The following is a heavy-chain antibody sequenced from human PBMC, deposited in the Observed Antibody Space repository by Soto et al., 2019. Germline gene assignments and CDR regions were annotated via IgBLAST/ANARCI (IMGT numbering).Heavy chain of an antibody. D-gene: IGHD6-6*01. Sequence: GASVKVSCKASGGTFSSYAISWVRQAPGQGLEWMGGIIPIFGTANYAQKFQGRVTITADESTSTAYMELSSLRSEDTAVYYCARGSSTYYYYYYGMDVWGQGTTVTVSS. CDR3: ARGSSTYYYYYYGMDV. CDR2: IIPIFGTA. CDR1: GGTFSSYA. J-gene: IGHJ6*02. V-gene: IGHV1-69*13.